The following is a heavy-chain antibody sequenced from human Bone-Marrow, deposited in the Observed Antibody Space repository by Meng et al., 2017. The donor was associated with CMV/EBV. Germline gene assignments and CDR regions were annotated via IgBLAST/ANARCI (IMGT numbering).Heavy chain of an antibody. V-gene: IGHV1-8*02. CDR2: MNPNSGNT. CDR3: ARGGGNPGQTDAFDI. J-gene: IGHJ3*02. D-gene: IGHD4-23*01. CDR1: GGTFSSYA. Sequence: ASVKVSCKASGGTFSSYAISWVRQATGQGLEWMGWMNPNSGNTGYAQKFQGRVTMTRNTSISTAYMELSSLRSEDTAVYYCARGGGNPGQTDAFDIWGQGTMVTVSS.